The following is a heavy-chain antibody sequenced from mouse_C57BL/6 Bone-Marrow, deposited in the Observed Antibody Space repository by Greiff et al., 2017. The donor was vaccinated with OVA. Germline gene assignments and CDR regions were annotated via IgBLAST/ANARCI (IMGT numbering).Heavy chain of an antibody. CDR3: ARAQVPSTGFDY. CDR2: ISYSGST. D-gene: IGHD4-1*02. J-gene: IGHJ2*01. V-gene: IGHV3-8*01. Sequence: EVQLQESGPGLAKPSQTLSLTCSVTGYSITSDYWNWIRKFPGNKLEYMGYISYSGSTYYNPAPKSRISITRDTTKNQDYLQLNSVTTEDTATYYCARAQVPSTGFDYWGQGTTLTVSS. CDR1: GYSITSDY.